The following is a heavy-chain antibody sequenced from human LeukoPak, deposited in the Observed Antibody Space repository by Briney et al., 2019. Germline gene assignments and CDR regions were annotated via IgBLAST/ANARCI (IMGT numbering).Heavy chain of an antibody. CDR3: ASPYSGSYSV. CDR1: GGSISSSSYY. Sequence: SETLSLTCTVSGGSISSSSYYWGWIRQPPGKGLEWIGSIYYSGSTYYNPSLKSRVTISVDTSKNQSSLKLSSVTAADTAVYYCASPYSGSYSVWGKGTTVTVSS. CDR2: IYYSGST. V-gene: IGHV4-39*01. J-gene: IGHJ6*04. D-gene: IGHD1-26*01.